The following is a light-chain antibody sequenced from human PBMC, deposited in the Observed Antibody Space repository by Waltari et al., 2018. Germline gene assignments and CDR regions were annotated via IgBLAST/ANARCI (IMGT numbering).Light chain of an antibody. CDR2: DDT. CDR3: QVWDSSSYV. Sequence: SYVLTQPPSVSVAPGQTARIPCGGDNIESKSVHWYHQRPGQAPVLVVYDDTDRPSGIPKRFSGSNAGNTATLTISRAGAGDEADYYCQVWDSSSYVFGSGTKVTVL. CDR1: NIESKS. V-gene: IGLV3-21*02. J-gene: IGLJ1*01.